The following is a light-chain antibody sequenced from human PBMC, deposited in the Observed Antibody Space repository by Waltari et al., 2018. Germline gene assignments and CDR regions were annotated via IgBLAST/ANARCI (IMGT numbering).Light chain of an antibody. CDR2: IDSDGSH. V-gene: IGLV4-69*01. CDR1: NAPGTYN. J-gene: IGLJ3*02. CDR3: QAWGPGLWV. Sequence: QLSATQSPSASASLGDSVRLTCTLDNAPGTYNIAWHPQRPKKAPRFLMKIDSDGSHVKGDAIPDRFAGSSSGAARYLTISDLQSDDEADYYCQAWGPGLWVFGGGTKLTVL.